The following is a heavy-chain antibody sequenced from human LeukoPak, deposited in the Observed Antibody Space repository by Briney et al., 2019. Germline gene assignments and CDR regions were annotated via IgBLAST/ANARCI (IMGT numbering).Heavy chain of an antibody. Sequence: GGSLRLSCATSGFTFADYAMVWFRQAPGKGLQWVSSITRSSSYIYYADSVKGRFTISRDNAKNSLYLQMNSLRAEDTAVYYCARHVVAVGFDYWGQGTLVTVSS. CDR3: ARHVVAVGFDY. V-gene: IGHV3-21*01. CDR2: ITRSSSYI. CDR1: GFTFADYA. J-gene: IGHJ4*02. D-gene: IGHD3-22*01.